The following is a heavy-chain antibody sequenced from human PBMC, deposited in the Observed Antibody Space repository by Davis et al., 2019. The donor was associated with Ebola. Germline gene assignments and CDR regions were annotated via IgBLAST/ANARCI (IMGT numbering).Heavy chain of an antibody. V-gene: IGHV1-18*04. D-gene: IGHD6-13*01. CDR1: GYTFTSYG. Sequence: AASVKVSCKASGYTFTSYGITWVRQAPGQGLEWMGWINPHNGNTNYAQNVQGRVIMTSDTATTTAYMEVGSLRSDDTAVYYCASGIAAAGNYWGQGTLVTVSS. J-gene: IGHJ4*02. CDR2: INPHNGNT. CDR3: ASGIAAAGNY.